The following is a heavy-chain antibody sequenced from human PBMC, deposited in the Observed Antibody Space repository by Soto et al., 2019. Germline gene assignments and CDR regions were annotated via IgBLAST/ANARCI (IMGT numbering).Heavy chain of an antibody. Sequence: SETLSLTCAVSGGSISSGGYSWSWIRQPPGKGLEWIGYISYSASTNYNPSLKSRVTISVDTSKNQFSLRLTSVTAADTAVYYCARHGGYNYGFDYWGQGTLVTVSS. D-gene: IGHD5-18*01. J-gene: IGHJ4*02. V-gene: IGHV4-61*08. CDR2: ISYSAST. CDR1: GGSISSGGYS. CDR3: ARHGGYNYGFDY.